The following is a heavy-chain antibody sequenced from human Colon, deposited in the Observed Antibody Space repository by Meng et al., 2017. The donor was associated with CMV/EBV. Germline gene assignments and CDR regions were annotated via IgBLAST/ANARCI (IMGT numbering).Heavy chain of an antibody. CDR1: GFTFSTYD. J-gene: IGHJ4*02. V-gene: IGHV3-13*01. Sequence: GESLMISCTASGFTFSTYDFHWVRQPTGKGLEWVSSIGTVGDTYSIGSVKGRFIISREDAKNSVYLQMNGLRDGDTGLYYCARARSPTHFDYWGQGALVTVSS. CDR2: IGTVGDT. CDR3: ARARSPTHFDY.